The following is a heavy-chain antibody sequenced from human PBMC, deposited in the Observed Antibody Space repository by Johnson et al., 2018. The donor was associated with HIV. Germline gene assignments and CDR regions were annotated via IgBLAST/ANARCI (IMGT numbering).Heavy chain of an antibody. CDR3: AKDGLGFGDELGAFDI. CDR2: IYSGGST. V-gene: IGHV3-66*02. J-gene: IGHJ3*02. Sequence: VQLVESGGGVVQPGGSLRLSCAASGFTVSSNYMSWVRQAPGKGLEWVSVIYSGGSTYYADSVKGRFTISRNNAKNSLYLQMNSLRAEDTAVYYCAKDGLGFGDELGAFDIWGQGTMVTVSS. D-gene: IGHD3-10*01. CDR1: GFTVSSNY.